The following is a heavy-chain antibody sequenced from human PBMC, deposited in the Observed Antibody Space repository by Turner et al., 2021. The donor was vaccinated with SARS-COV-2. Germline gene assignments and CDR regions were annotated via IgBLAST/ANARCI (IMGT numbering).Heavy chain of an antibody. Sequence: QVQLVESGGGLVKPGGSLIPSCEASDFTFSDYYMSWIRQAPGKGLEWVSYISSRLSTIYYADSVKGRFTISRDNAKNSLYLQMNSLRAEDTAVYYCARHNDFWSGYYYYGMDVWGQGTTVTVSS. V-gene: IGHV3-11*01. CDR2: ISSRLSTI. J-gene: IGHJ6*02. CDR3: ARHNDFWSGYYYYGMDV. CDR1: DFTFSDYY. D-gene: IGHD3-3*01.